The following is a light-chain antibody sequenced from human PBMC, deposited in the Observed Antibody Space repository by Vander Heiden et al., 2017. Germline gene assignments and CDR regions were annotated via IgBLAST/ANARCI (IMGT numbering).Light chain of an antibody. Sequence: QSVLTQPPSASGTPGQRVTISCSGSSSNIGSNTVNWSQQLPGTAPKLLSYSNNQRPSGVPDRFSGSKSGTSASLAISGLQSEDEADYYCAAWDDSLNGSWVFGGGTKLTVL. CDR3: AAWDDSLNGSWV. CDR2: SNN. J-gene: IGLJ3*02. V-gene: IGLV1-44*01. CDR1: SSNIGSNT.